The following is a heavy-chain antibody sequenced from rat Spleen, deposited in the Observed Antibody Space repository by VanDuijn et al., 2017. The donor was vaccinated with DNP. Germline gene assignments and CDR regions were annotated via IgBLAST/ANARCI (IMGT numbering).Heavy chain of an antibody. Sequence: EVKLVESGGGLVQPGRSLKLSCVASGFNFNAYWMGWVRQAPGKGLEWIGQINKDSSTIHYIPSLKEKITISRDNAQNTLYLQMHSLRSEDTATYYCTNPLLKWGQGVMVTVSS. J-gene: IGHJ2*01. CDR2: INKDSSTI. V-gene: IGHV4-2*01. CDR1: GFNFNAYW. CDR3: TNPLLK. D-gene: IGHD3-1*01.